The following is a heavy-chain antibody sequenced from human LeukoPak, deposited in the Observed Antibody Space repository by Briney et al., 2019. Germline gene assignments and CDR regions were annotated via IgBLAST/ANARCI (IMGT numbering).Heavy chain of an antibody. V-gene: IGHV1-69*13. CDR2: IIPIFGTA. D-gene: IGHD6-13*01. CDR1: GGTFSSYA. CDR3: ARQVPTGIAAAGTGGAFDI. J-gene: IGHJ3*02. Sequence: SVKVSCKASGGTFSSYAISWVRQAPGQGLEWMGGIIPIFGTANYAQKFQGRVTITADESTSTAYMELRSLRSDDTAVYYCARQVPTGIAAAGTGGAFDIWGQGTMVTVSS.